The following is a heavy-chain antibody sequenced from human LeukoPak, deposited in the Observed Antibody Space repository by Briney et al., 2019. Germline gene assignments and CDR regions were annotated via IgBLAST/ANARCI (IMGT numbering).Heavy chain of an antibody. CDR1: GVIFSSYA. D-gene: IGHD3-10*01. CDR3: ARDPHYGSGRGMDV. J-gene: IGHJ6*02. Sequence: PGGSLRLLCAAWGVIFSSYAVQGVREAPGEALEGGAVISYDGSNKYYADSVKGRFTISRDNSKNTLYLQMNSLRAEDTAVYYSARDPHYGSGRGMDVWGPGTTVTVSS. CDR2: ISYDGSNK. V-gene: IGHV3-30-3*01.